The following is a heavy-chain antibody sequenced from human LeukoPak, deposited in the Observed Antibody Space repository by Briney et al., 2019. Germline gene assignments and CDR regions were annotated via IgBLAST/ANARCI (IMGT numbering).Heavy chain of an antibody. D-gene: IGHD2-2*01. Sequence: GGSLRLSCAASGFTFSSYDMHWVRQATGKGLEWVSSISSSSSYIYYADSVKGRFTISRDNAKNSLYLQMNSLRAEDTAVYYCARDRDIVVVPAAPDVWGQGTTVTVSS. CDR3: ARDRDIVVVPAAPDV. J-gene: IGHJ6*02. CDR1: GFTFSSYD. CDR2: ISSSSSYI. V-gene: IGHV3-21*01.